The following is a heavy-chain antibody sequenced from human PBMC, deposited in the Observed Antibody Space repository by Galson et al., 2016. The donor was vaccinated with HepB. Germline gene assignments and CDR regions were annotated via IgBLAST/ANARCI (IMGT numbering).Heavy chain of an antibody. J-gene: IGHJ4*02. V-gene: IGHV4-34*01. CDR2: INHGGTT. CDR3: ARVRVQWLVRPYPLDY. Sequence: SETLSLTCAVYGGSISGYYWNWIRQPPGKGLEWIGEINHGGTTRYNPSLSSRVTISVVTSKNQFSLNLSSLTAADTAVYYCARVRVQWLVRPYPLDYWGQGTLVTVSS. CDR1: GGSISGYY. D-gene: IGHD6-19*01.